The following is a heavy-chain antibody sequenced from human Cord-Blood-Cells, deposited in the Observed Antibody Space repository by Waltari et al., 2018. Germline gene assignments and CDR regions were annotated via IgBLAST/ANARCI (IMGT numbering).Heavy chain of an antibody. V-gene: IGHV4-59*01. CDR1: GGSISSYY. CDR2: IYYSGST. Sequence: QVQLQESGPGLVKPSETLSLTCTVSGGSISSYYWSWIRQPPGQGLEWIGYIYYSGSTNYNPSLKSRVTISVDTSKNQFSLKLSSVTAADTAVYYCALTEVAAAGTDYYYGMDVWGQGTTVTVSS. J-gene: IGHJ6*02. CDR3: ALTEVAAAGTDYYYGMDV. D-gene: IGHD6-13*01.